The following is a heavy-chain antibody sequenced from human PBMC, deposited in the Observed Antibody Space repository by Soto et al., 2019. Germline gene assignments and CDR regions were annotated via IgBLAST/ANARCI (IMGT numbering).Heavy chain of an antibody. CDR2: IFPLTDIP. J-gene: IGHJ4*02. CDR3: ARGPLVVLNYFES. Sequence: QVQLVQSGTEVKKPGSSVKVSCKASGGTFRNYPINWVRQAPGQGLEWMGSIFPLTDIPDYAQNFQARLTISADKSTSTAYMELGSLTSDDTAMYFCARGPLVVLNYFESWGQGTLVTVSS. CDR1: GGTFRNYP. V-gene: IGHV1-69*02.